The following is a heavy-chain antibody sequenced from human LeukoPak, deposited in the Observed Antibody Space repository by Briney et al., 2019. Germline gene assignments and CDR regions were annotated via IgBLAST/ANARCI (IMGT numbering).Heavy chain of an antibody. D-gene: IGHD2/OR15-2a*01. Sequence: GESLQISCKGSGYSFTSYWIGWVRQLPGKGLEWMGIIYPGDSDTRYSPSFQGQVTIAADKSISTAYLQWSSLKASDTAMYYCARLGNSGAVYFDYWGQGTLVTVSS. J-gene: IGHJ4*02. V-gene: IGHV5-51*01. CDR2: IYPGDSDT. CDR1: GYSFTSYW. CDR3: ARLGNSGAVYFDY.